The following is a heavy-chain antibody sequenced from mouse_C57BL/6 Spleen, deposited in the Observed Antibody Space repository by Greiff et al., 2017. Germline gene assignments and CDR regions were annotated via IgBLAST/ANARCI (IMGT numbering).Heavy chain of an antibody. CDR1: GFSLTSYG. D-gene: IGHD2-4*01. J-gene: IGHJ2*01. CDR2: IWRGGST. Sequence: QVNVMQSGPGLVQPSQSLSITCTVSGFSLTSYGVNWVRQSPGKGLEWLGVIWRGGSTDYTAAFMSRLSITKDNSKSQVFFKMNGLQADDSAIYYCAKGACYDYDGCFDYWGQGTTLTVSS. V-gene: IGHV2-5*01. CDR3: AKGACYDYDGCFDY.